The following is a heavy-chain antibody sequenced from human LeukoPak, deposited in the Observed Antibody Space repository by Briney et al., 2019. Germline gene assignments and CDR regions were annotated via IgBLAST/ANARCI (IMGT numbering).Heavy chain of an antibody. CDR3: ARGPRWGGDILTGSQHY. D-gene: IGHD3-9*01. Sequence: GGSLRLSCAASGFTFSSYAMHWVRQAPGKGLEYVSAISSNGGSTYYANSVKGRFTISRDNSKNTLYLQMGSLRAEDMAVYYCARGPRWGGDILTGSQHYWGQGTLVTVSS. CDR2: ISSNGGST. J-gene: IGHJ4*02. V-gene: IGHV3-64*01. CDR1: GFTFSSYA.